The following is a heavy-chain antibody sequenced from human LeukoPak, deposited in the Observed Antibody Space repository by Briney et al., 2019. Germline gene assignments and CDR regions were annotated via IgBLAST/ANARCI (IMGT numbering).Heavy chain of an antibody. CDR2: VFHRGTT. Sequence: SETLSRTCTVSGYSINSAFYWGWIRVPPGKGLEWIGSVFHRGTTYYNSSLKSRVNISIDTSKNQFSLKLNSLTAEDTAMYYCVRDGYYGSGSPGWFGPWGPGTLVIVSA. CDR1: GYSINSAFY. J-gene: IGHJ5*02. V-gene: IGHV4-38-2*02. CDR3: VRDGYYGSGSPGWFGP. D-gene: IGHD3-10*01.